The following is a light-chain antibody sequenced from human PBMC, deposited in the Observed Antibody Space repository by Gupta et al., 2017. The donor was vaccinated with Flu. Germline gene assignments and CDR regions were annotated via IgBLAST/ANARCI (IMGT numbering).Light chain of an antibody. CDR3: GTWDGSLSGWV. V-gene: IGLV1-51*02. CDR1: SSNMGNNY. Sequence: SSSNMGNNYVSWDQHLPGTAPKLLIYENNKRPSGIPDRFSGSRSNTSATLGITGLLTGDEADYYCGTWDGSLSGWVFGGGTTLTVL. CDR2: ENN. J-gene: IGLJ3*02.